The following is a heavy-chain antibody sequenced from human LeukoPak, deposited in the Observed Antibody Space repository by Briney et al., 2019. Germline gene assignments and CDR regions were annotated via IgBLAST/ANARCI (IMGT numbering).Heavy chain of an antibody. D-gene: IGHD1-14*01. V-gene: IGHV5-51*01. CDR2: IYPGDSDA. Sequence: GESLKISCKGSGYSFTSYRIAWVRKMPGKGLEWMGIIYPGDSDARYSPSFQGQVTISADKSINTAYLQWSSLKASDTAIYYCARQDRGFDPWGQGTLVTVSS. J-gene: IGHJ5*02. CDR3: ARQDRGFDP. CDR1: GYSFTSYR.